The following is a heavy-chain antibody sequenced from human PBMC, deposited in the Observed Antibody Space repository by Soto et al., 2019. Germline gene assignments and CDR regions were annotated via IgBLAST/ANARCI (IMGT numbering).Heavy chain of an antibody. Sequence: QITLKESGPTLVKPTQTLTLTCTFSGFSLSNSGVGVGWFRQPPGKALEWLALIYWDDDKGYSPSLKRRLTITKDTSHNQVVLKMTNMDPVDTATYCCAHRYRSSWVFDYWGQGTLVTVSS. V-gene: IGHV2-5*02. J-gene: IGHJ4*02. CDR3: AHRYRSSWVFDY. D-gene: IGHD6-13*01. CDR2: IYWDDDK. CDR1: GFSLSNSGVG.